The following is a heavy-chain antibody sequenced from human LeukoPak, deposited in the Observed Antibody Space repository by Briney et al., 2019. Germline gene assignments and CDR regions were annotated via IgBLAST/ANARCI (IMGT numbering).Heavy chain of an antibody. J-gene: IGHJ6*02. CDR1: GYTFTSYD. CDR2: MNPNSGNT. Sequence: ASVKVSCKASGYTFTSYDINWVRQATGQGLEWMGWMNPNSGNTGYAQKFRGRVTMTRNTSISTAYMELSSLRSEDTAVYYCARGSVVVVPAAILEWVSKYYYYGMDVGGQGTTVTVSS. D-gene: IGHD2-2*02. CDR3: ARGSVVVVPAAILEWVSKYYYYGMDV. V-gene: IGHV1-8*01.